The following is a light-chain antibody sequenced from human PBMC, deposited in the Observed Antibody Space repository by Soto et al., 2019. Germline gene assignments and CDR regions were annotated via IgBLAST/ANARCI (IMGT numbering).Light chain of an antibody. J-gene: IGKJ1*01. CDR1: QGLVYSDGNTY. CDR2: MIS. Sequence: DVVMTQSPLSLTVTLGQPASISCGSTQGLVYSDGNTYLNWFHQRPGQSPRRLIYMISKRDSGVPDRFSGSGSGTDLTLTISRVEAEDVGVYYCMQGTHWPWTFGQGTKVEMK. CDR3: MQGTHWPWT. V-gene: IGKV2-30*01.